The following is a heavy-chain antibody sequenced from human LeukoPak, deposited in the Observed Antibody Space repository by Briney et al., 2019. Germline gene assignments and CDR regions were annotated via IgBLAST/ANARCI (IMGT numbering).Heavy chain of an antibody. J-gene: IGHJ4*02. Sequence: GGSLRLSCSASGXTFSSYAMHWVRQAPGKGLEYVSAITSNGGTTYYADSVKGRFTISRDNSKNTLYLQMSSLRAEDTAVYYCVKTYGYCSSTSCYVFDYWGQGTLVTVSS. CDR1: GXTFSSYA. D-gene: IGHD2-2*01. CDR2: ITSNGGTT. V-gene: IGHV3-64D*09. CDR3: VKTYGYCSSTSCYVFDY.